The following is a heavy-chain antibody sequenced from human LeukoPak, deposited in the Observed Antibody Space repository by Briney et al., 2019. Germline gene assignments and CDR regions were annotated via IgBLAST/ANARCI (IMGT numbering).Heavy chain of an antibody. V-gene: IGHV3-53*01. CDR3: ATATGSNDYGDYLRN. J-gene: IGHJ4*02. Sequence: PGGSLRLSCAASGFTVSSKYISWVRQAPGKGLEWVSVIYSDGGGTYYADSVRGRFTISRDNSKNTLYLQMNSLRAEDTAVYYCATATGSNDYGDYLRNGGQGTLVTVSS. CDR1: GFTVSSKY. CDR2: IYSDGGGT. D-gene: IGHD4-17*01.